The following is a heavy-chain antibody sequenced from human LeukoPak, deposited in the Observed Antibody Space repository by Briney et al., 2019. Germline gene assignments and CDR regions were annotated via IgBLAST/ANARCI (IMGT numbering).Heavy chain of an antibody. J-gene: IGHJ4*02. CDR2: ISWNSGSI. Sequence: GGSLRLSCAASGFTFDDYAMHWVRQAPGKGLEWVSGISWNSGSIGYADSVKGRFTISRDNAKNSLYLQMNSLRAEDTALYYCAKDMYSGSYQMYYFDYWGQGTLITVSS. CDR1: GFTFDDYA. D-gene: IGHD1-26*01. CDR3: AKDMYSGSYQMYYFDY. V-gene: IGHV3-9*01.